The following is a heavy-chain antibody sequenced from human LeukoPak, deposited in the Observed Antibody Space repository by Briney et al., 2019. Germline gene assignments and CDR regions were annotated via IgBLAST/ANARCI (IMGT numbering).Heavy chain of an antibody. V-gene: IGHV3-74*01. J-gene: IGHJ5*02. D-gene: IGHD3-22*01. CDR2: INTDGSRI. CDR1: GFTFSSYS. Sequence: GGSLRLSCAASGFTFSSYSMNWVRQAPGKGLVWVSRINTDGSRITYADSVKGRFTISRDNAMNTVYLQMNSLRAEDTAVYYCARVLSGSWDWFDPWGQGTLVTVSS. CDR3: ARVLSGSWDWFDP.